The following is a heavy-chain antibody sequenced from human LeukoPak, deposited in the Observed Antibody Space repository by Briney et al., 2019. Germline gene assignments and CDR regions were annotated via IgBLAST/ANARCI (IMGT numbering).Heavy chain of an antibody. Sequence: QPGGSLRLSCAASGFTFDDYAMHWVRQAPGKGLEWVSGISWNSGSIGYADSVKGRFTISRDNAKNSLYLQMNSLRAEDTALYYCAKGPKNYDILTGANWFDPWGQGTLVTVSS. J-gene: IGHJ5*02. D-gene: IGHD3-9*01. V-gene: IGHV3-9*01. CDR1: GFTFDDYA. CDR2: ISWNSGSI. CDR3: AKGPKNYDILTGANWFDP.